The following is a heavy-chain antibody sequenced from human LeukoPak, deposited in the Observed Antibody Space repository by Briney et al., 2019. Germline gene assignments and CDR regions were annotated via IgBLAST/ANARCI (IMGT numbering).Heavy chain of an antibody. J-gene: IGHJ4*02. Sequence: GESLKISCRGSGYSFTTYWIGWVRQMPGKGLEWMGIIYPGDSDTRSTPSFQGQVTMSADKSTNTAYLQWSSLRASDTAMYYCARRQGCSSSSCPPDYWGQGTLVTVSP. CDR1: GYSFTTYW. V-gene: IGHV5-51*01. D-gene: IGHD2-2*01. CDR3: ARRQGCSSSSCPPDY. CDR2: IYPGDSDT.